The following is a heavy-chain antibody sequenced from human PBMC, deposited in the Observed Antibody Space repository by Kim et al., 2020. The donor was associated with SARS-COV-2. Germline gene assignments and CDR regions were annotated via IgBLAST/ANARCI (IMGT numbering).Heavy chain of an antibody. CDR3: ARHYLEDYYYYGMDV. J-gene: IGHJ6*02. CDR2: IYYSGST. V-gene: IGHV4-59*08. Sequence: SETLSLTCTVSGGSITSYYWSWIRQPPGKGLEWIGYIYYSGSTNYNPSLKSRVTISVDTSKNQFSLKLSSVTAADTAVYYCARHYLEDYYYYGMDVWGQGTTVTVSS. D-gene: IGHD3-16*02. CDR1: GGSITSYY.